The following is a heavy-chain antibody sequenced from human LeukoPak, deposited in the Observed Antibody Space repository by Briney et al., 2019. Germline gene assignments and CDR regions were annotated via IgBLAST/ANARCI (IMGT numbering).Heavy chain of an antibody. Sequence: SETLSLTCTVSGGSISSGSYYWSWIRQPAGKGLEWIGRIYTSGSTNYNPSLKSRVTISVDTSKNQSSLKLSSVTAADTAVYYCARDANDFWSGYSDYWGQGTLVTVSS. J-gene: IGHJ4*02. CDR1: GGSISSGSYY. CDR3: ARDANDFWSGYSDY. D-gene: IGHD3-3*01. V-gene: IGHV4-61*02. CDR2: IYTSGST.